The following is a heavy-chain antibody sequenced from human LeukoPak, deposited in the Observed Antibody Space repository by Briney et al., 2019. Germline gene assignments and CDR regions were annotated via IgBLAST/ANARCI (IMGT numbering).Heavy chain of an antibody. J-gene: IGHJ4*02. V-gene: IGHV1-69*02. D-gene: IGHD3-22*01. CDR3: ASRYYDSSRYYQYYFDY. CDR2: IIPILDLT. Sequence: ASVKVSCKASGGTLSSYPVSWVRQAPGQGLELMGRIIPILDLTNYAQRFQGRVTITADTSTSTVYMELNSLRSENTAVYYCASRYYDSSRYYQYYFDYWGQGTLVTVSS. CDR1: GGTLSSYP.